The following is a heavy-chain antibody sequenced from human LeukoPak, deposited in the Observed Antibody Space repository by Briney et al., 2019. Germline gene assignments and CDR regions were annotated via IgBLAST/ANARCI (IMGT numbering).Heavy chain of an antibody. V-gene: IGHV1-18*01. Sequence: ASVKVSCKASGYTFTSYGISWVRQAPGQGLEWMGWISAYNGNTNYAQKLQGRVTMTTDTSTSTAYMELRSLRSDDTAVYYCARDMGYDFWSGYFFRYWGRGTLVTVSS. CDR1: GYTFTSYG. J-gene: IGHJ4*02. CDR3: ARDMGYDFWSGYFFRY. CDR2: ISAYNGNT. D-gene: IGHD3-3*01.